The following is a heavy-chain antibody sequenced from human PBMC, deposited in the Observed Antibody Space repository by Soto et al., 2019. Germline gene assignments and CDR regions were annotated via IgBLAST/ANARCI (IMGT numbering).Heavy chain of an antibody. CDR1: GYPFTDLY. CDR3: ARDNSVAIDY. Sequence: ASVKVSCKPSGYPFTDLYIHWVRQAPGLGLEWMGWIDPRSGASRKTQRFQGRFTMTRETSTNTVYMELSSLRSDDTAVYFCARDNSVAIDYWGEGTLVTVS. V-gene: IGHV1-2*02. CDR2: IDPRSGAS. J-gene: IGHJ4*02.